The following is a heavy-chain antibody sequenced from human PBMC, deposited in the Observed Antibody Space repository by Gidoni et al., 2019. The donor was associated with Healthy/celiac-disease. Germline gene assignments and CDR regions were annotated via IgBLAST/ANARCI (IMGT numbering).Heavy chain of an antibody. V-gene: IGHV1-58*02. Sequence: QMQLVQSGPEVKKPGTSVKVSCKASGFTFTSSAMQWVRQARGQRLEWIGWIVVGSGNTNYAQKFQERVTITRDMSTSTAYMELSSLRSEDTAVYYCAAIDYGDILENAFDIWGQGTMVTVSS. CDR1: GFTFTSSA. CDR2: IVVGSGNT. CDR3: AAIDYGDILENAFDI. J-gene: IGHJ3*02. D-gene: IGHD4-17*01.